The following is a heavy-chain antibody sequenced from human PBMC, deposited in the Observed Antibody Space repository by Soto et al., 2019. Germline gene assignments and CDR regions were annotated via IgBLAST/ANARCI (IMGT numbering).Heavy chain of an antibody. D-gene: IGHD6-13*01. V-gene: IGHV6-1*01. CDR2: TYYRSKWYN. J-gene: IGHJ6*03. CDR1: GDSVSSNSAA. Sequence: PSQTLSLTCAISGDSVSSNSAAWNWIRQSPSRDLKWLGRTYYRSKWYNDYAVSVKSRITIDPDTSKNQFSLQLNSVTPEDTAVYYCARTVIAAGQPSTHGHYYYYMDVWGKGTTVTVSS. CDR3: ARTVIAAGQPSTHGHYYYYMDV.